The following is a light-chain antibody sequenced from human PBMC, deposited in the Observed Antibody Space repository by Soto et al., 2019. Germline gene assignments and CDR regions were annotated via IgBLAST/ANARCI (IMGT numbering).Light chain of an antibody. CDR1: DIETKS. V-gene: IGLV3-21*01. CDR2: FDS. CDR3: QVWDRPTDLV. J-gene: IGLJ2*01. Sequence: YELTQPPSVSVAPGKTAIITCGGNDIETKSVHWYQQKAGQAPVLVMSFDSDRPSGIPERFSCYDSGDTASLTITRAEAGDEADYYCQVWDRPTDLVFGGGTKLTVL.